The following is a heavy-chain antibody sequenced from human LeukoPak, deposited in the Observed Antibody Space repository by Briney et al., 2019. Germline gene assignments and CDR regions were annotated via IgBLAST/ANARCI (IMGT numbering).Heavy chain of an antibody. J-gene: IGHJ3*02. CDR2: ISYDGSNK. V-gene: IGHV3-30*04. D-gene: IGHD5-24*01. Sequence: PGGSLRLSCAASGFTFSSYAMHWVRQAPGKGLEWVAVISYDGSNKYYADSVKGRFTISRDNSKNTLYLQMNSLRAEDTAVYHCARDYEEMATADAFDIWGQGTMVTVSS. CDR3: ARDYEEMATADAFDI. CDR1: GFTFSSYA.